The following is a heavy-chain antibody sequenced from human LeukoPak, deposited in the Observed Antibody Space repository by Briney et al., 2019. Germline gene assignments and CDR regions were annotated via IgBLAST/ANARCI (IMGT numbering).Heavy chain of an antibody. Sequence: SETLPLTCTVSGGSISSGDYYWSWIRQPPGKGLEWIGYIYYSGSTYYNPSLKSRVTISVDTSKNQFSLKLSSVTAADTAVYYCARALTGTTPFDYWGQGTLVTVSS. CDR2: IYYSGST. V-gene: IGHV4-30-4*08. J-gene: IGHJ4*02. D-gene: IGHD1-7*01. CDR1: GGSISSGDYY. CDR3: ARALTGTTPFDY.